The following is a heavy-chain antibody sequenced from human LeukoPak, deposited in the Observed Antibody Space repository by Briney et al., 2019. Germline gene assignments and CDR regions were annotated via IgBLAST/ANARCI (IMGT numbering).Heavy chain of an antibody. Sequence: PGGSLRLSCAASGFTFSSYAMHWVRQAPGKGLEWVAVISYDGSNKYYADSVKGRFTISRDNSKNTLYLQMNSLRAEDTAVYYCARDRDSSGWFLPYYYYYGMDVWGKGTTVTVSS. CDR3: ARDRDSSGWFLPYYYYYGMDV. CDR2: ISYDGSNK. CDR1: GFTFSSYA. J-gene: IGHJ6*04. V-gene: IGHV3-30*04. D-gene: IGHD6-19*01.